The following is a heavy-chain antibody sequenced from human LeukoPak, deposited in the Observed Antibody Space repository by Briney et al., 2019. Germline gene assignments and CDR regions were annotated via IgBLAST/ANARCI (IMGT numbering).Heavy chain of an antibody. CDR3: ARGYCSSTSCYRELDY. Sequence: PGGSLRLSCAASGFTFDDYGMSWVRQAPGKGLEWVSGINWNGGSTGYADSVKGRFTISRDNAKNSLYLQMNSLRAEDTALYYCARGYCSSTSCYRELDYWGQGTLVTVSS. D-gene: IGHD2-2*01. V-gene: IGHV3-20*04. CDR2: INWNGGST. CDR1: GFTFDDYG. J-gene: IGHJ4*02.